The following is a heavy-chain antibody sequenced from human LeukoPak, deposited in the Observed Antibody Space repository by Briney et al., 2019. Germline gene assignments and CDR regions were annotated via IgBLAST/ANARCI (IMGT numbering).Heavy chain of an antibody. CDR1: GYPISSGYY. D-gene: IGHD3-3*01. V-gene: IGHV4-38-2*02. CDR2: IYHSGST. J-gene: IGHJ4*02. Sequence: SETLSLTCTVSGYPISSGYYWGWIRQPPGKGLEWIGSIYHSGSTYYNPSLKSRVSISVDTSKNQFSLKLSSVTAADTAVYYCARQEWSGSDYFDYWGQGTLVTVSS. CDR3: ARQEWSGSDYFDY.